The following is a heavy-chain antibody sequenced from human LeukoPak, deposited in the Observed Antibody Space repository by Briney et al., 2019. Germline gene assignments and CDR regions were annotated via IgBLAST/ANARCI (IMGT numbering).Heavy chain of an antibody. CDR1: GFTFSSYA. CDR3: AKHWSYCSTTSCFFNYYYYYMDV. V-gene: IGHV3-23*01. CDR2: VSGADGTT. Sequence: GGSLRLSCAASGFTFSSYAMSWVRQAPGKGLEWVSGVSGADGTTYYADSVKGRFTISRDNSKSTLYLQMNNLRAEDTAVYYCAKHWSYCSTTSCFFNYYYYYMDVWGKGTTVTVSS. D-gene: IGHD2-2*01. J-gene: IGHJ6*03.